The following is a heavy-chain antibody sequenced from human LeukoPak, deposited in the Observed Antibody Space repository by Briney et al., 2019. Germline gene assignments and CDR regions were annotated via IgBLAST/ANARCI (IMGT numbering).Heavy chain of an antibody. D-gene: IGHD2-2*01. CDR1: GGSISSYY. CDR3: ARQGGYCSSTSCYAGGSFDY. Sequence: PSETLSLTCTVSGGSISSYYWSWIRQPPGKGLEWIGYIYYSGSTNYNPSLKSRVTISVDTSKNQFSLKLSSVTAADTAVYYCARQGGYCSSTSCYAGGSFDYWGQGTLATVSS. J-gene: IGHJ4*02. V-gene: IGHV4-59*08. CDR2: IYYSGST.